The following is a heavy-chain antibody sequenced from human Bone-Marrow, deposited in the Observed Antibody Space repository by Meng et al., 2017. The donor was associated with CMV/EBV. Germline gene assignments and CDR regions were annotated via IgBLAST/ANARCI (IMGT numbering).Heavy chain of an antibody. CDR2: IKQDGSEK. D-gene: IGHD6-19*01. CDR3: ARDYPLAVAGTVMDD. CDR1: GFTFSSYW. Sequence: GESLWLSWAASGFTFSSYWMSWVRQAPGKGLEWVANIKQDGSEKYYVDSVKGRFTISRDNAKNSLYLQMNSLRAEDTAVYYCARDYPLAVAGTVMDDWGQGALVTVSS. V-gene: IGHV3-7*01. J-gene: IGHJ4*02.